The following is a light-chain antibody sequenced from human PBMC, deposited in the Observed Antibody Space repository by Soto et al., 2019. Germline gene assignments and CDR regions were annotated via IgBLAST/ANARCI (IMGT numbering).Light chain of an antibody. V-gene: IGKV3-20*01. J-gene: IGKJ5*01. CDR3: QKYGSSPIT. CDR1: QSVNSEY. CDR2: GAS. Sequence: EIVLTQSPGTLSLSPRERATLSCRASQSVNSEYLAWYQQKPGQAPRLLIYGASIRATGIPDRFSGSGSGTDCTLSISRLEPEDFASYYCQKYGSSPITFGQGTRLEI.